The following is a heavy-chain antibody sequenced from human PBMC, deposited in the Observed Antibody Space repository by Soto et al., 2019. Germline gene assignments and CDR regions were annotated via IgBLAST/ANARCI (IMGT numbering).Heavy chain of an antibody. D-gene: IGHD3-22*01. CDR2: IKTDGTYA. Sequence: EVQLVESGGDLVQPGGSLRLSCAASGLTFSTYWMHWLRQAPGKGLLWLSRIKTDGTYATYADSVKGRFTIYRYNAKNTLYLQMNSLRVDDAAVYYCAAGGSGYYANWGQGTLVTGSS. V-gene: IGHV3-74*01. J-gene: IGHJ4*02. CDR1: GLTFSTYW. CDR3: AAGGSGYYAN.